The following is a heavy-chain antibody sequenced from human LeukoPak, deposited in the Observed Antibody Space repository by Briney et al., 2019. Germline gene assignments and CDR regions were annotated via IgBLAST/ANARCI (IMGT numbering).Heavy chain of an antibody. CDR3: ARGGWSLDY. V-gene: IGHV3-30-3*01. J-gene: IGHJ4*02. Sequence: PGGSLRLSCAASGFTFSSYAMHWVRQAPGKGLEWVAVISYDGSNKYYADSVKGRFTISRDNSKNTLYLQMNSLRAEDTAVYYCARGGWSLDYWGQGTLVTVSS. CDR1: GFTFSSYA. CDR2: ISYDGSNK. D-gene: IGHD6-19*01.